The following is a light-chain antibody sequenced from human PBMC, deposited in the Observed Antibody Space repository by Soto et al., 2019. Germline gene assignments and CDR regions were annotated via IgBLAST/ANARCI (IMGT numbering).Light chain of an antibody. Sequence: DIQMTQSPSSLSASVGDRVTITCRASQSISSYLNWYQQKPGKAPKLLIYAASSLQSGVPSGFSGSGSGTDFTLTISSLQPEDFATYYCQQSYGTPFTFGGGTKVDIK. CDR3: QQSYGTPFT. CDR2: AAS. V-gene: IGKV1-39*01. J-gene: IGKJ4*01. CDR1: QSISSY.